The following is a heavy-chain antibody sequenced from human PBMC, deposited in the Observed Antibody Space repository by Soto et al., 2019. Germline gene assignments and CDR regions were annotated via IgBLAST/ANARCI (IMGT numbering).Heavy chain of an antibody. D-gene: IGHD3-9*01. CDR1: GGSISSSSYY. V-gene: IGHV4-39*01. CDR3: ARQGGDYDILTGYSLWGGYYYYYMDV. Sequence: SETLSLTCTVSGGSISSSSYYWGWIRQPPGKGLEWIGSIYYSGSTYYNPSLKRRVTISVARAKNHFSLKLSSVTAADTAVYYCARQGGDYDILTGYSLWGGYYYYYMDVWGKGTTVTVSS. J-gene: IGHJ6*03. CDR2: IYYSGST.